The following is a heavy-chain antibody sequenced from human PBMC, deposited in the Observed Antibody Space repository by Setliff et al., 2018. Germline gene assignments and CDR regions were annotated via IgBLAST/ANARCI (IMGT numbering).Heavy chain of an antibody. CDR1: SGSISSYY. Sequence: PSETLSLTCTVSSGSISSYYWSWIRQPAGKGLEWIGRIYTSGSTYYNPSLKSRVTISVDTSKNQFSLKLSSVTAADTAVYYCARGVAAAGPFDYWGQGTLVTVSS. CDR2: IYTSGST. CDR3: ARGVAAAGPFDY. V-gene: IGHV4-4*07. D-gene: IGHD6-13*01. J-gene: IGHJ4*02.